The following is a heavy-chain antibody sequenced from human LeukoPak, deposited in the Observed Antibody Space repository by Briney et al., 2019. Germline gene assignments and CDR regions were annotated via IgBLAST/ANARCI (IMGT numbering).Heavy chain of an antibody. Sequence: GGSLRLSCAASGFTFSTYNMNWVRQAPGKGLEWVSSISSSSSYIYYADSVKGRFTISRDNSKNTLYLQMNSLRAEDTAVYYCAKDSRYSSGWYRFDYWGQGTLVTVSS. J-gene: IGHJ4*02. CDR2: ISSSSSYI. CDR1: GFTFSTYN. V-gene: IGHV3-21*04. CDR3: AKDSRYSSGWYRFDY. D-gene: IGHD6-19*01.